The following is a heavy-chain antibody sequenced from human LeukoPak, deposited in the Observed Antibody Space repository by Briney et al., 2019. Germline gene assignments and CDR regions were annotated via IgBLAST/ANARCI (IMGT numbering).Heavy chain of an antibody. V-gene: IGHV3-21*01. CDR3: ARDSAPHRVILDF. CDR1: GFSFSSFS. CDR2: ITGSGGWT. J-gene: IGHJ4*02. D-gene: IGHD1-14*01. Sequence: GGSLRLSCGASGFSFSSFSMNWVRQAPGKGLEWVSSITGSGGWTSYAGSVKGRFTISRDNANNSLYLQMRSLTVEGTAVYFCARDSAPHRVILDFWGQGTLVTVSS.